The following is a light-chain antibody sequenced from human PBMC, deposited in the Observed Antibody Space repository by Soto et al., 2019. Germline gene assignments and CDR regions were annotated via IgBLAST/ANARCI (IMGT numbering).Light chain of an antibody. V-gene: IGKV3-11*01. CDR2: DTS. Sequence: EVVLTQSPVTLSLSPGERATLSCRASQSVATFLAWYQQKPGQAPRLLIYDTSNRATGIPARFSGTGPGTEFALSISSVEPEAFAVYFCQLRTNGPRSFGQGTKLDIK. CDR1: QSVATF. CDR3: QLRTNGPRS. J-gene: IGKJ2*03.